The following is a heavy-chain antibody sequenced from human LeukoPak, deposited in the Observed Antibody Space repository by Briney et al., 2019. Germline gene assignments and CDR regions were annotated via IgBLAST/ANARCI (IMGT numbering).Heavy chain of an antibody. D-gene: IGHD2-8*01. CDR2: ISAYNGNT. CDR3: ARIPLNLGHCTTSRCRPSPDY. CDR1: GYTFTSYG. Sequence: ASVKVSCKASGYTFTSYGISWVRQAPGQGLEWMGWISAYNGNTNYAQKLQGRVTMTTDTSTSTAYMEMSSLKSDDTAVYYCARIPLNLGHCTTSRCRPSPDYWGQGSLVTVSS. V-gene: IGHV1-18*01. J-gene: IGHJ4*02.